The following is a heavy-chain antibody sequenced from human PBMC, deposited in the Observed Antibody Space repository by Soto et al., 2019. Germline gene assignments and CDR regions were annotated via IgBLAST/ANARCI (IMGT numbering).Heavy chain of an antibody. CDR3: ARVLKGSSWLRDYYYYYGMDV. CDR1: GGSFSGYY. Sequence: NPSETLSLTCAVYGGSFSGYYWSWIRQPPGKGLEWIGEINHSGSTNYNPSLKSRVTISVDTSKNQFSLKLSSVTAADTAVYYCARVLKGSSWLRDYYYYYGMDVWGQGTTVTVSS. D-gene: IGHD6-13*01. V-gene: IGHV4-34*01. CDR2: INHSGST. J-gene: IGHJ6*02.